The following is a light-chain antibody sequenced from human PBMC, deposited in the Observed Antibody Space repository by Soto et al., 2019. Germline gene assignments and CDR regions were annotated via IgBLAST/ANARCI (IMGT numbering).Light chain of an antibody. V-gene: IGLV1-47*01. J-gene: IGLJ3*02. Sequence: QSVLTQPPSASGTPGQRVTISCSGSSSNIGSNYVYWYQQLPGTAPKLLIYRNNQRPSGVPDRFSRSKSGPSASLAISGLRSEVGGNSYCAAWHGSRSGWVLGGGTHRPVL. CDR2: RNN. CDR1: SSNIGSNY. CDR3: AAWHGSRSGWV.